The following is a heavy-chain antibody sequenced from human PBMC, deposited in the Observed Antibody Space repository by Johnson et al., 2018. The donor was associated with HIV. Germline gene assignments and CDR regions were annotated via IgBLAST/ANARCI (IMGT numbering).Heavy chain of an antibody. Sequence: EQLVESGGGLVQPGGSLRLSCAASGFAFSNYAITWVRQAPGKGLEWVSSITGSGDNTYDADSVKGRFTISRDNSKNTLYLQMNSLTAEDTALYYCARVYYYDSSGIDAFDIWGQGTMVTVSS. D-gene: IGHD3-22*01. CDR1: GFAFSNYA. J-gene: IGHJ3*02. CDR3: ARVYYYDSSGIDAFDI. V-gene: IGHV3-23*04. CDR2: ITGSGDNT.